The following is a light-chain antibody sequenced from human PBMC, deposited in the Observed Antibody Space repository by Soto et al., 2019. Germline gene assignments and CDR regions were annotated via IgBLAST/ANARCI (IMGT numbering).Light chain of an antibody. CDR2: AAS. CDR1: QGISNY. CDR3: QKHNSAPFT. Sequence: DIQMTQSPSSLSASVGDRVTINCRANQGISNYLAWYQQKRGKVPKLLIYAASTLQSGVPSRFSGSGSRTDFTLPISRLQPEEVATSYCQKHNSAPFTFGPGTKVDIK. V-gene: IGKV1-27*01. J-gene: IGKJ3*01.